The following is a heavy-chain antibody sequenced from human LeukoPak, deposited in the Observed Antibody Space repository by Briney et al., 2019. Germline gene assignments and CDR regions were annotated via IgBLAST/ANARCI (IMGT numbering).Heavy chain of an antibody. Sequence: SGGSLRLSCAASGFTVSSIYMSWVRQAPGKGLEWVSLIYSGGATYYADSAKGRFTISRDNSRNTLYLQMNSLRDEDTALYYCARGITGTNNWFDPWGQGTLVTVSS. V-gene: IGHV3-66*02. CDR3: ARGITGTNNWFDP. CDR1: GFTVSSIY. J-gene: IGHJ5*02. D-gene: IGHD1/OR15-1a*01. CDR2: IYSGGAT.